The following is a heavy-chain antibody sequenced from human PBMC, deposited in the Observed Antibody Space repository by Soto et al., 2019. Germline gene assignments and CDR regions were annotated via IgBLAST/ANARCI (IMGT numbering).Heavy chain of an antibody. J-gene: IGHJ6*01. CDR2: IYYSGST. V-gene: IGHV4-59*01. CDR3: ARVESRGAGRPYYYCGMDV. CDR1: GGSISSYY. Sequence: SETLSLTCTVSGGSISSYYWSWIRQPPGKGLERIGYIYYSGSTNYNPSLKSRVTISVDTSKNQFSLKLSSVPDADTAVYSCARVESRGAGRPYYYCGMDVWEQGTTVTVYS. D-gene: IGHD6-6*01.